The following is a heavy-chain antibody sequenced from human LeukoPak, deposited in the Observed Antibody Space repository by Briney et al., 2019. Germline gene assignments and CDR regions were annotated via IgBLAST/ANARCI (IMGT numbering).Heavy chain of an antibody. V-gene: IGHV4-59*01. CDR2: IYYSGST. J-gene: IGHJ3*02. Sequence: GSLRLSCAASGFTFSSYAMSWIRQPPGKGLEWIGYIYYSGSTNYNPSLKSRLTISVDTSKNQFSLKLSSVTAADTAVYYCARGNYDFWSGINPNDAFDIWGQGTMVTVSS. D-gene: IGHD3-3*01. CDR1: GFTFSSYA. CDR3: ARGNYDFWSGINPNDAFDI.